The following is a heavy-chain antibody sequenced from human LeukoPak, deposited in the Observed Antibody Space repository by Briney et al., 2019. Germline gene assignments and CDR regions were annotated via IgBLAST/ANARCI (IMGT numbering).Heavy chain of an antibody. CDR1: GFTFRSYS. V-gene: IGHV3-21*01. CDR3: ARGARPGYSSSWYGY. CDR2: IHSNSGYI. D-gene: IGHD6-13*01. J-gene: IGHJ4*02. Sequence: PGGSLRLSCAASGFTFRSYSMNWVGPAPGKGLAWVSSIHSNSGYIYYADSVKGRFTISRDNAKNSLYLQMNSLRAEDTAVYYCARGARPGYSSSWYGYWGQGTLVTVSS.